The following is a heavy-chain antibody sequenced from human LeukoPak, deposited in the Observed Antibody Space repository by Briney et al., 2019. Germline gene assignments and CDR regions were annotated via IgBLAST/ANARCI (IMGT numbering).Heavy chain of an antibody. D-gene: IGHD6-19*01. CDR1: GGSISSSSYY. Sequence: PSETLSLTCTVSGGSISSSSYYWGWIRQPPGKGLEWIGSIYYSGSTYYNPSLKSRVTISVDTSKNQFSLKLSSVTAADTAVYYCASFIAVAGNGPGCYWGQGTLVTVSS. CDR2: IYYSGST. J-gene: IGHJ4*02. CDR3: ASFIAVAGNGPGCY. V-gene: IGHV4-39*07.